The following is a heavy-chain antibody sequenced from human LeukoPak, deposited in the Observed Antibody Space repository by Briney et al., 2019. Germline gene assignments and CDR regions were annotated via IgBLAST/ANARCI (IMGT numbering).Heavy chain of an antibody. CDR1: GFTFSSYA. J-gene: IGHJ4*02. V-gene: IGHV3-23*01. CDR3: AKHGYCSGISCSFDF. CDR2: ISDSGGGT. D-gene: IGHD2-2*03. Sequence: GGSLRLSCAASGFTFSSYAMTWVRQAPGKGLEWVSGISDSGGGTYYADSVKGRFTISRDSSKNTLYLQMNSLRAEDTALYYCAKHGYCSGISCSFDFWGQGTLVTVSS.